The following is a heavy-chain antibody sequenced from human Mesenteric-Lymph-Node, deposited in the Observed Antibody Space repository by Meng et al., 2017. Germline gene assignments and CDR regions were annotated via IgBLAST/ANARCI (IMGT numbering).Heavy chain of an antibody. CDR3: AGLGVRYGGNLFDY. CDR1: GGTFSSYA. D-gene: IGHD4-23*01. J-gene: IGHJ4*02. Sequence: SVKVSCKASGGTFSSYAISWVRQAPGQGLEWMGGIIPIFGTANYAQKFQGRVTITTDESTSTAYMELSSLRSEDTAVYYCAGLGVRYGGNLFDYWGQGTLVTVSS. CDR2: IIPIFGTA. V-gene: IGHV1-69*05.